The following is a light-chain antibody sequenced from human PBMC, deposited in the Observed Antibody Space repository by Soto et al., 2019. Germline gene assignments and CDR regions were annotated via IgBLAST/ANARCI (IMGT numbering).Light chain of an antibody. J-gene: IGLJ3*02. CDR3: QSDDGSRWV. V-gene: IGLV1-40*01. Sequence: QSVLTQPPSVSGAPGQRVTISCTGSRSDIGAGYDVHWYQQFPGTAPKLLIFENNNRPSGVPDRFSGSKSATSASLAITGLQAEDEADYYCQSDDGSRWVLGGGTKLTVL. CDR1: RSDIGAGYD. CDR2: ENN.